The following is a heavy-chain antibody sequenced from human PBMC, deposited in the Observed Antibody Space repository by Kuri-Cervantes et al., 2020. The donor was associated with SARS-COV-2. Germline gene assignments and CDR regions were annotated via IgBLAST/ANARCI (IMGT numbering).Heavy chain of an antibody. D-gene: IGHD5-18*01. CDR3: ARDVQGYSYGSGYYYYGMDV. CDR2: IYYSRST. Sequence: SETLSLTCTVSGGSISSYYWSWIRQPPGKGLEWIGYIYYSRSTNYKPSLKSRVTVSVDTSKNQFSLKLSSVTAADTAVYYCARDVQGYSYGSGYYYYGMDVWARGPS. CDR1: GGSISSYY. J-gene: IGHJ6*02. V-gene: IGHV4-59*01.